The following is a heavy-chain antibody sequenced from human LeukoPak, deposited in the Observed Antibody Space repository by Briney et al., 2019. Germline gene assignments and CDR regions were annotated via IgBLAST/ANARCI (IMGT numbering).Heavy chain of an antibody. CDR3: ARVYGSGSHSYMDV. CDR2: ISYDGSNK. V-gene: IGHV3-30*03. D-gene: IGHD3-10*01. J-gene: IGHJ6*03. CDR1: GFTFSSYG. Sequence: GRSLRLSCAASGFTFSSYGMHWVRQAPGKGLEWVAVISYDGSNKYYADSVKGRFTISRDNSKNTLYLQMNSLRAEDTAVYYCARVYGSGSHSYMDVWGKGTTVTVSS.